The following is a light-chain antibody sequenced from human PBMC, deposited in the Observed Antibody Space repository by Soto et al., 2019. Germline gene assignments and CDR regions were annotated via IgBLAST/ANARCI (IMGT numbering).Light chain of an antibody. CDR3: QQYNNWPPYT. Sequence: EIVMTQSPAPLSVSPGERATLSCRASQSVSSNLAWYQQKPGQAPRLLIYGASTRATGIPARFTGSGSGTEFTLTISSLQSEDFAVYYCQQYNNWPPYTFGQGTKLENK. CDR1: QSVSSN. V-gene: IGKV3-15*01. J-gene: IGKJ2*01. CDR2: GAS.